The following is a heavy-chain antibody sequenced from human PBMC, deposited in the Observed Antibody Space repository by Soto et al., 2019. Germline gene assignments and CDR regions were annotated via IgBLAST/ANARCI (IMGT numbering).Heavy chain of an antibody. CDR3: ARSHIVVVPAAIFPHEYNWFAP. J-gene: IGHJ5*02. CDR2: ISAYNGNT. Sequence: ASVKVSCKASGYTFTSYGISWVRQAPGQGLEWMGWISAYNGNTNYTPKLQSRVTISIDTSKNQFSLKLSSVTAADTAVYYCARSHIVVVPAAIFPHEYNWFAPWGQGTLVTVSS. CDR1: GYTFTSYG. V-gene: IGHV1-18*01. D-gene: IGHD2-2*02.